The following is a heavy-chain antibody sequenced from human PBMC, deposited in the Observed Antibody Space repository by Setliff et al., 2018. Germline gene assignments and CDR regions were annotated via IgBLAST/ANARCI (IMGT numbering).Heavy chain of an antibody. Sequence: VASVKVSCKASGYVFTSYGISWVRQAPGQGLEWMGWIRVHNGDTKFAQRFQGRITMTADTSTKTAFMELTSLRSDDTAVYYCATLSFYYYYMDVWGKGTSVT. CDR3: ATLSFYYYYMDV. D-gene: IGHD3-10*01. CDR1: GYVFTSYG. V-gene: IGHV1-18*01. CDR2: IRVHNGDT. J-gene: IGHJ6*03.